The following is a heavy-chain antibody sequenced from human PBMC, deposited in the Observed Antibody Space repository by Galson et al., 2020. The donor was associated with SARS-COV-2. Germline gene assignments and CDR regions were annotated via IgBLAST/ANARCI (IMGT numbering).Heavy chain of an antibody. CDR2: IYYSGST. V-gene: IGHV4-31*03. CDR1: GGSISSGGYY. Sequence: SETLSLTCTVSGGSISSGGYYWSWIRQHPGKGLEWIGYIYYSGSTYYNPSLKSRVTISVDTSKNQFSLKLSSVTAADTAVYYCARDSGDDGVDYWGQGTLVTVSS. J-gene: IGHJ4*02. D-gene: IGHD7-27*01. CDR3: ARDSGDDGVDY.